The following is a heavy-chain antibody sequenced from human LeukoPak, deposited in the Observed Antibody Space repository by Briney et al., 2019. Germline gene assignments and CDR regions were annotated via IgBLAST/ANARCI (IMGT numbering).Heavy chain of an antibody. CDR1: GGSISSGSYY. CDR2: IYTSGST. J-gene: IGHJ4*02. D-gene: IGHD3-3*01. V-gene: IGHV4-61*02. Sequence: PSQTLSLTCTVSGGSISSGSYYWSWIRQPAGKGLEWIGRIYTSGSTNYNPSLKSRVTISVDTSKNQFSLKLSSVTAADTAVYYCTRHTLLEWLSWGQGTLVTVSS. CDR3: TRHTLLEWLS.